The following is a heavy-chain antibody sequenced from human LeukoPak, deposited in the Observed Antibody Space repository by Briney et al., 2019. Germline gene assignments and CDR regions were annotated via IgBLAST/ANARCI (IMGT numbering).Heavy chain of an antibody. CDR1: GFTFSSYA. J-gene: IGHJ4*02. V-gene: IGHV3-23*01. CDR2: ISSSTGST. D-gene: IGHD3-10*01. CDR3: AKQDYYYGSGSYRHYYDY. Sequence: PGGSLRLSCAASGFTFSSYAMSWVRQAPGKGLEWVSTISSSTGSTYYADSVKGRFTISRDNSKDTVYLQMNSLRVEDTALYYCAKQDYYYGSGSYRHYYDYWGQGTLVTVSS.